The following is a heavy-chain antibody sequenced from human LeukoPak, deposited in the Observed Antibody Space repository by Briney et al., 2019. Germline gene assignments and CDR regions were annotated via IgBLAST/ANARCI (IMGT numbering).Heavy chain of an antibody. Sequence: GGSLRLSCEASGFTFSTFSMNWVRQAPGKGLEWVSIINSNSASIYYADSVKGRFTISRDNAKNSLYLQMNSLRAEDTAIYYCARDRTGWGMTVLIGYWGQGTLVTVSS. J-gene: IGHJ4*02. CDR1: GFTFSTFS. V-gene: IGHV3-48*04. D-gene: IGHD3-3*01. CDR3: ARDRTGWGMTVLIGY. CDR2: INSNSASI.